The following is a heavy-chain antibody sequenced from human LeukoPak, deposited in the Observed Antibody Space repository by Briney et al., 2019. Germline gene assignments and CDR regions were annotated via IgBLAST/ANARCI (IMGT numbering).Heavy chain of an antibody. CDR2: IIPILGIA. D-gene: IGHD3-3*01. Sequence: ASVKVSCKASGGTFSSYAISWVRQAPGQGLEWMGRIIPILGIANYAQKFQGRVTITADESTSTAYMELSSLRSEDTAVYYCAAQKSYDFWSGFFDYWGQGTLVTVSS. V-gene: IGHV1-69*04. CDR1: GGTFSSYA. J-gene: IGHJ4*02. CDR3: AAQKSYDFWSGFFDY.